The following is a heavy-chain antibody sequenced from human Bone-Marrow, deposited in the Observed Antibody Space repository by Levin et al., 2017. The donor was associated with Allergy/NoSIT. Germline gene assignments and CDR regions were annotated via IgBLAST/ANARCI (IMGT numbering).Heavy chain of an antibody. CDR3: ARDRATNGHDWYFDP. D-gene: IGHD2-15*01. Sequence: GESLKISCAASGLTFSSYRTHWVRQAPGKGLVWVSRIESYGSYGSSTNYVDSVKGRFTISRDNAKNTVYLQMNSLRAEDTAVYYCARDRATNGHDWYFDPWGRGTLVTVSS. J-gene: IGHJ2*01. CDR2: IESYGSYGSST. CDR1: GLTFSSYR. V-gene: IGHV3-74*01.